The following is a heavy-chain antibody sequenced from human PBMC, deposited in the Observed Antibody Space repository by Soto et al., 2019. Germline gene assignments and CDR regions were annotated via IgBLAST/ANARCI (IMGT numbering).Heavy chain of an antibody. D-gene: IGHD1-7*01. V-gene: IGHV3-7*03. J-gene: IGHJ4*02. CDR3: VRGTSTPGVDK. CDR1: GFTFSSYW. Sequence: PGGSLRLSCAASGFTFSSYWMSWVRQAPGKGLEWVANIKEDGSQMYYVDSVKGRFTISRDNAKNSLFLQINSLRGEDTAIYYCVRGTSTPGVDKWGQGTLVTVSS. CDR2: IKEDGSQM.